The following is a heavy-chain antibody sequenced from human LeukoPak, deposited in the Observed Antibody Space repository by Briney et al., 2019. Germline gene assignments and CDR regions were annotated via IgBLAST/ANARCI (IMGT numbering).Heavy chain of an antibody. CDR2: INHSGST. V-gene: IGHV4-34*01. CDR1: GGSFSGYY. Sequence: SETLSLTCAVYGGSFSGYYWSWIRQPPGKGLEWIGEINHSGSTNYNPSLKSRVTISVDTSKNQFSLKLSSVTAADTAVYYCARYSTITMVRGVYYYYYMDAWGKGTTVTVSS. J-gene: IGHJ6*03. CDR3: ARYSTITMVRGVYYYYYMDA. D-gene: IGHD3-10*01.